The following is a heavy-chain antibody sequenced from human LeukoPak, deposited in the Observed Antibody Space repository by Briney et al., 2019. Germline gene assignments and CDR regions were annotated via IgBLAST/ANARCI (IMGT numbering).Heavy chain of an antibody. CDR3: ARKVPNDSSGYYYRGQFDP. Sequence: GGSLRLSCAASGFTFSSYWMSWVRQAPGKGLEWVANIKQDGSEKYYVDSVKGRFTISRDTAKNSLFLQMNSLRAEDTAVYYCARKVPNDSSGYYYRGQFDPWGQGTLVTVSS. CDR1: GFTFSSYW. V-gene: IGHV3-7*03. CDR2: IKQDGSEK. J-gene: IGHJ5*02. D-gene: IGHD3-22*01.